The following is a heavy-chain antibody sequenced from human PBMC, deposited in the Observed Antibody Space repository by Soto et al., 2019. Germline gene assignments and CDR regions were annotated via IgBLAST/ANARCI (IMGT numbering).Heavy chain of an antibody. V-gene: IGHV1-69*13. D-gene: IGHD3-9*01. J-gene: IGHJ5*02. Sequence: GASVKVSFKASGGTFSSYAISWVRQAPGQGLEWMGGIIPIFGTANYAQKFQGRVTITADESTSTAYMELSSLRSEDTAVYYCARVVILTGYYNWFDPWGQGTLVTVSS. CDR3: ARVVILTGYYNWFDP. CDR2: IIPIFGTA. CDR1: GGTFSSYA.